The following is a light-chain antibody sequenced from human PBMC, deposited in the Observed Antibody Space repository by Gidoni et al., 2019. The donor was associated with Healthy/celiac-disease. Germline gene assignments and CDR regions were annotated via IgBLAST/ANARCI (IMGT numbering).Light chain of an antibody. CDR1: QSISSW. CDR3: QQYNRQWT. V-gene: IGKV1-5*03. J-gene: IGKJ1*01. Sequence: DIQMTQSPSTLSASVGDRVTITCRASQSISSWLAWYQQNPGKAPKLLIYKASSLESGVPSRFSGSGSGTEFTLTISSLQPDDFATYYCQQYNRQWTFGQGTKVEIK. CDR2: KAS.